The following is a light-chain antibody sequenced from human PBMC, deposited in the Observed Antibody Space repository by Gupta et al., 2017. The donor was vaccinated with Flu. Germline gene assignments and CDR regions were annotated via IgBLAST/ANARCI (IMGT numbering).Light chain of an antibody. CDR1: QSVSRY. J-gene: IGKJ4*01. Sequence: DIQMTQYPSSLSASVGDTITLSCRASQSVSRYLNWYKQKPGKAPRLLIYAASSLQRGVKSRFSGSGDVTDFTLTITSRQPEDFASYYCQQTDTYHPSITFGRGTKVEI. CDR2: AAS. CDR3: QQTDTYHPSIT. V-gene: IGKV1-39*01.